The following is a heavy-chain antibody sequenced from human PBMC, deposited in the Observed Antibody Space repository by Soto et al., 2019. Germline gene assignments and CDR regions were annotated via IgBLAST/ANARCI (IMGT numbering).Heavy chain of an antibody. V-gene: IGHV4-59*08. CDR3: ARGTPSPLIVRSSRGPWFDP. D-gene: IGHD2-15*01. Sequence: PSETLSLTCTVSGGSISSYYWSWIRQPPGKGLEWIGYMYYGGRTDYNPSLKSRVTISVDTSKMQVSLKLSSVTAADTAVYFCARGTPSPLIVRSSRGPWFDPWGQGTRVTVSS. CDR2: MYYGGRT. J-gene: IGHJ5*02. CDR1: GGSISSYY.